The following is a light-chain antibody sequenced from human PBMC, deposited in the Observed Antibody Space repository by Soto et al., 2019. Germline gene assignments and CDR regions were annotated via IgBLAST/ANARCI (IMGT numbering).Light chain of an antibody. V-gene: IGLV1-40*01. CDR3: QSYDSSLSGSGV. CDR2: GHN. J-gene: IGLJ3*02. CDR1: YSNIGAGYE. Sequence: QSVLTQPHSVSGAPGQRVTISCTGSYSNIGAGYEVHWYQQIPGTAPKLLISGHNNRPSGVPDRFFGSKSGTSASLTIIGLRAEDEADYYCQSYDSSLSGSGVFGGGTKLTV.